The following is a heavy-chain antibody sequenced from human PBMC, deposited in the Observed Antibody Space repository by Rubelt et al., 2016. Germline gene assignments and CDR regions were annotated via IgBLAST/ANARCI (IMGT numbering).Heavy chain of an antibody. D-gene: IGHD5-18*01. Sequence: QVQLQESGPGLVKPSETLSLTCTVSGGSISSYYWSWIRQPPGKGLEWIGYIYYSGSTNYNPSLKSRVTISVDKSKNQFSLKLSAVTAADTAVYYCARRGYSYGWGNYFDYWGQGTLVTVSS. CDR2: IYYSGST. CDR1: GGSISSYY. J-gene: IGHJ4*02. V-gene: IGHV4-59*12. CDR3: ARRGYSYGWGNYFDY.